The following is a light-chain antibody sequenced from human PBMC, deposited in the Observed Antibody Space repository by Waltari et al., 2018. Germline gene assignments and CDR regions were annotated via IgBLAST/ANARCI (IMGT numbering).Light chain of an antibody. CDR3: QQLDSLFA. CDR2: AAS. V-gene: IGKV1-9*01. CDR1: RAINNY. Sequence: QLTQSPSSLSASVGDRVPITFRASRAINNYLAWYQQKPGKAPKLLISAASTLHLGVPSRFSGSGFGTDFTLTISSLQPEDFAIYYCQQLDSLFAFGPGTRVDIK. J-gene: IGKJ3*01.